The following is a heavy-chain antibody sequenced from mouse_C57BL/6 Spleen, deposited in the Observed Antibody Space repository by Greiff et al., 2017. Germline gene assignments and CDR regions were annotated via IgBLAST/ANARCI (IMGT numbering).Heavy chain of an antibody. V-gene: IGHV5-4*01. CDR2: ISDGGSYT. D-gene: IGHD2-1*01. Sequence: EVHLVESGGGLVKPGGSLKLSCAASGFTFSSYAMSWVRQTPEKRLEWVATISDGGSYTYYPDNVKGRFTISRDNAKNNLYLQMSHLKSEDTAMYYCARVYYGYLDYWGQGTTRTVSS. CDR3: ARVYYGYLDY. J-gene: IGHJ2*01. CDR1: GFTFSSYA.